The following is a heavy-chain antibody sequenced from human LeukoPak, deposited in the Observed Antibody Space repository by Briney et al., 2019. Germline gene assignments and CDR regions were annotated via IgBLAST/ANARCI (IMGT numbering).Heavy chain of an antibody. Sequence: GGFLRLSCATPGFTFSSYWMSWVRRAPGKGLEWVAKIKQDGSQIFYVDSVKGRFTISRDTAKNSLSLQMNSLRAEDTAVYYCAREYCSGTSCYGYFDYWGQGTLVTVSS. CDR3: AREYCSGTSCYGYFDY. CDR2: IKQDGSQI. CDR1: GFTFSSYW. V-gene: IGHV3-7*01. J-gene: IGHJ4*02. D-gene: IGHD2-2*01.